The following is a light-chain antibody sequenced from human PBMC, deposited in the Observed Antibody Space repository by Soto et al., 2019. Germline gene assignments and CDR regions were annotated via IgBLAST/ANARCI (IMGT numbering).Light chain of an antibody. CDR2: GAS. V-gene: IGKV3-20*01. CDR1: QSVSSSS. J-gene: IGKJ4*01. Sequence: EIVLTQSPNTLSLSPGERATLSCRVSQSVSSSSLAWYQQKPGQAPRLLIYGASSRATGIPDRFSGSGSGTDFTLTISRLEPADFAVYYCQQYGSSPLTFGGGTKVDI. CDR3: QQYGSSPLT.